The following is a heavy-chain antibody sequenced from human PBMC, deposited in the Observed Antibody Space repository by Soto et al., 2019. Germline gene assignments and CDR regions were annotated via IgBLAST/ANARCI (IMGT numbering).Heavy chain of an antibody. V-gene: IGHV1-3*01. D-gene: IGHD6-19*01. Sequence: ASVKVSCKASGYTFTVYAMHWVLQAPGERLEWMGWINAGNGNTKYSQKFQGRVTITRDTSASTAYMELSSLRSEDTAVYYCATAVAVPTDFDFWGQGTLVTVS. CDR1: GYTFTVYA. CDR2: INAGNGNT. J-gene: IGHJ4*02. CDR3: ATAVAVPTDFDF.